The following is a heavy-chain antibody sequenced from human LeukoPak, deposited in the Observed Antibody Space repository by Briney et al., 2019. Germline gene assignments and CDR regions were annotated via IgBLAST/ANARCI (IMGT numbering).Heavy chain of an antibody. D-gene: IGHD1-1*01. V-gene: IGHV3-48*03. Sequence: GSLRLSCAASGFTFSNYDMNWDRQDPGKGMEWVSYIHSNCSCIYYAESVKGRFTIFRDNAKNSLNLQMSSLRAADTAVYYCVGKLTGTTYFHYWGQGSLVTVSS. CDR2: IHSNCSCI. J-gene: IGHJ4*02. CDR3: VGKLTGTTYFHY. CDR1: GFTFSNYD.